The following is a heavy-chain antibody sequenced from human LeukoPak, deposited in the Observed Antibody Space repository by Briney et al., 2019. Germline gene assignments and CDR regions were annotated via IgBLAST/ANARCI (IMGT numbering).Heavy chain of an antibody. Sequence: GESLKISCKGSGYSFTSYWIGWVRQMPGKGLEWMGIIYPGDSGTRYSPSFQGQVTISADKSISTAYLQWSSLKASDTAMYYCARLVAGYGDYYYGMDVWGQGTTVTVSS. CDR1: GYSFTSYW. V-gene: IGHV5-51*01. CDR3: ARLVAGYGDYYYGMDV. D-gene: IGHD5-18*01. J-gene: IGHJ6*02. CDR2: IYPGDSGT.